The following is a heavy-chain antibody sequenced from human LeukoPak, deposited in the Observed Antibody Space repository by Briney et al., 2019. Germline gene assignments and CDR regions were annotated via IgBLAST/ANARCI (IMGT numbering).Heavy chain of an antibody. J-gene: IGHJ5*02. V-gene: IGHV1-8*01. CDR2: MNPNSGNT. CDR1: GYTFTSYD. D-gene: IGHD2-2*01. CDR3: ARGVVPAAPAIGFDP. Sequence: ASVKVSCXASGYTFTSYDINWVRQATGQGLEWMGWMNPNSGNTGYAQKFQGRVTMTRNTSISTAYMELSSLRSEDTAVYYCARGVVPAAPAIGFDPWGPGTLVTVSS.